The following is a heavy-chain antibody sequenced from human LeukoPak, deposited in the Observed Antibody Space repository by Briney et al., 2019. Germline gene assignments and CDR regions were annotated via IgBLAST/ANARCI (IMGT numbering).Heavy chain of an antibody. CDR2: INHSGST. Sequence: SETLSPTCAVYGGSFSGYYWSWIRQPPGKGLEWIGEINHSGSTNYNPSLKSRVTISVDTSKNQFSLKLSSVTAADTAVYYCARGHYYDSSGYFPHFDYWGQGTLVTVSS. CDR3: ARGHYYDSSGYFPHFDY. CDR1: GGSFSGYY. D-gene: IGHD3-22*01. V-gene: IGHV4-34*01. J-gene: IGHJ4*02.